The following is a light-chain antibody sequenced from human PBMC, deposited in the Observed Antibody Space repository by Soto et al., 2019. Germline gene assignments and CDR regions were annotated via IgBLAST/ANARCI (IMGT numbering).Light chain of an antibody. Sequence: QSVLTQPASVSGSPGQSITISCTGTSSDVGGYNYVSWYQQHPGKATKLMISDVSNRPSGVSNRFSGSKSGNTASLTISGLQTEDEADYYCSSYTTSSTYVFGTGTKSPS. CDR1: SSDVGGYNY. V-gene: IGLV2-14*01. CDR3: SSYTTSSTYV. J-gene: IGLJ1*01. CDR2: DVS.